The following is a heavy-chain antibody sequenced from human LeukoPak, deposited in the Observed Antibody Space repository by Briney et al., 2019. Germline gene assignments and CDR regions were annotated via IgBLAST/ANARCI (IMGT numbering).Heavy chain of an antibody. D-gene: IGHD3-10*01. CDR3: ARSDGSGTYIY. V-gene: IGHV3-48*02. CDR1: GFTFSSYG. J-gene: IGHJ4*02. CDR2: ISGSTNTI. Sequence: PGGXLRLSCAASGFTFSSYGMXXVRQAPGXXXXWVSYISGSTNTIYXAXSVKXXFTISRXNAKNSLYLQINSLRDEDTAVYYCARSDGSGTYIYWGQGTLVTVSS.